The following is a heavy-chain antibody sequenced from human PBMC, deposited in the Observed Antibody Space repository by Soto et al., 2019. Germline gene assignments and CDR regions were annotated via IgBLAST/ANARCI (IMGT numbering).Heavy chain of an antibody. D-gene: IGHD2-15*01. CDR3: ARHPYCSGGSCYPQSRMDV. CDR1: GYSFTSYW. Sequence: PGESLKISCKGSGYSFTSYWISWVRQMPGKGLEWMGRIDPSDSYTNYSPSFQGHVTISADKSISTAYPQWSSLKASDTAMYYCARHPYCSGGSCYPQSRMDVWGQGTTVTVSS. CDR2: IDPSDSYT. J-gene: IGHJ6*02. V-gene: IGHV5-10-1*01.